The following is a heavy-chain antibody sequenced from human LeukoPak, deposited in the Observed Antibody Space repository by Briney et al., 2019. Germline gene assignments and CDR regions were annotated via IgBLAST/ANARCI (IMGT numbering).Heavy chain of an antibody. CDR3: ARPSGAYSSGWYEGQWDY. CDR2: IYPGDSDT. D-gene: IGHD6-19*01. Sequence: GESLKISCKGSGYSFTSYWIGWVRQMPGKGLEWMGIIYPGDSDTRYSPSFQGQVTISADKSISTAYLQWSSLKASDTAVYYCARPSGAYSSGWYEGQWDYWGQGTLVTVSS. CDR1: GYSFTSYW. V-gene: IGHV5-51*01. J-gene: IGHJ4*02.